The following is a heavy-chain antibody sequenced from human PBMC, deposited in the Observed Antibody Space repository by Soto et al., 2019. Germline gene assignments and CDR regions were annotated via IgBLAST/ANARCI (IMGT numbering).Heavy chain of an antibody. D-gene: IGHD1-26*01. CDR3: VSAAKWELLFDY. CDR2: IYYTEGT. V-gene: IGHV4-39*01. J-gene: IGHJ4*02. Sequence: PSETLSLTCTVSGGSISSSNYYWAWIRQPPGKGLEWIGNIYYTEGTYYNPSLKSRVTISVDTSENQVSLELFSVTAADTALYYCVSAAKWELLFDYWGQGIQVTVSS. CDR1: GGSISSSNYY.